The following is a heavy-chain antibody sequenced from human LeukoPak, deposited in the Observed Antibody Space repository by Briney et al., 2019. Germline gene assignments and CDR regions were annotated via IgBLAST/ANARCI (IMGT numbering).Heavy chain of an antibody. CDR2: ISHSGST. J-gene: IGHJ4*02. CDR3: ARARYGGNRYFDY. Sequence: KASETLSLTCVFYGGSFSGYYWSWIRQPPGKGLEWIGEISHSGSTKYNPSLKSRVTISVDTSKNQFSLKLSSVTAADTAVYYCARARYGGNRYFDYWGQGTLVTVSS. V-gene: IGHV4-34*01. D-gene: IGHD4-23*01. CDR1: GGSFSGYY.